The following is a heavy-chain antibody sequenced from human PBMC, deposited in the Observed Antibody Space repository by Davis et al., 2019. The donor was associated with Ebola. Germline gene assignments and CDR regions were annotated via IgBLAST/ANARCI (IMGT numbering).Heavy chain of an antibody. D-gene: IGHD5-18*01. CDR1: GGTFSSYA. CDR3: AKAPGGYSYAD. Sequence: AASVKVSCKASGGTFSSYAISWVRQAPGQGLEWMGGVIPIFGTANYAQKVQGRVTITADESTSTAYMELSSLRSEDTAVYYCAKAPGGYSYADWGQGTLVTVSS. CDR2: VIPIFGTA. V-gene: IGHV1-69*13. J-gene: IGHJ4*02.